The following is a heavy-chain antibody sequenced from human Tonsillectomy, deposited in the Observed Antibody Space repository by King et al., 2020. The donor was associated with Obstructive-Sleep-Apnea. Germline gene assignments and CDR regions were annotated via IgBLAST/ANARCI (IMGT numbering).Heavy chain of an antibody. D-gene: IGHD6-19*01. V-gene: IGHV3-30*09. CDR1: GFSFSSYA. Sequence: VQLVESGGGVVQPGRSLRLSCAASGFSFSSYAVHWVRQAPGKGPEWVAVISYDGSNKFYAESVKGRFAISRDNSKNTLYLQMNSLRAEDTAVYYCARDWGQWLTPTGLDKYFDYWGQGTLVTVSS. CDR3: ARDWGQWLTPTGLDKYFDY. CDR2: ISYDGSNK. J-gene: IGHJ4*02.